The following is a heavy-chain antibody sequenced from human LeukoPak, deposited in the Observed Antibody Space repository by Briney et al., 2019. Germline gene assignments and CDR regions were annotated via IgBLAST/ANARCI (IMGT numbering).Heavy chain of an antibody. Sequence: GGSLRLSCAASGFTFSSYAMSWVRQAPGKGLEWVSAISGSGGSTYYADSVKGRFTISRDNSKDTLYLQMNSLRAEDTAVYYCAKDASGVSRVYYNSAMDVWGKGAPLTASS. CDR2: ISGSGGST. CDR3: AKDASGVSRVYYNSAMDV. J-gene: IGHJ6*04. V-gene: IGHV3-23*01. CDR1: GFTFSSYA. D-gene: IGHD3-10*01.